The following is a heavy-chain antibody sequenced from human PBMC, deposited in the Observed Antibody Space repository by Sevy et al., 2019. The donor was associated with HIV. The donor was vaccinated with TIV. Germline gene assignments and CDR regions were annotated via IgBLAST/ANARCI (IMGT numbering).Heavy chain of an antibody. CDR1: GYTFTSYG. CDR2: ISAYNGNT. CDR3: ARDSLYCSSTSCYARYYYYYYMDV. J-gene: IGHJ6*03. V-gene: IGHV1-18*04. Sequence: ASVKVSCKASGYTFTSYGISWVRQAPGQGLEWMGWISAYNGNTNYAQKLQGRVTMTTDTSTSPAYMELRSLRSDDTAVYYCARDSLYCSSTSCYARYYYYYYMDVWGKGTTVTVSS. D-gene: IGHD2-2*01.